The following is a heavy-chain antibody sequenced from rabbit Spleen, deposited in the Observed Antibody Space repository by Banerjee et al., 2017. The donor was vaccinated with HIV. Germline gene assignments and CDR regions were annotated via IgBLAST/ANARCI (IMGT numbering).Heavy chain of an antibody. D-gene: IGHD2-1*01. Sequence: QEQLEESGGDLVKPEGSLTLTCTASGFSFSSSYWIFWVRQAPGKGLEWIASIYTGSGATYYANWAKGRFIMSRTSSTTVTLQMASLTAADTATYFCARDLVAVIGWNFKLWGPGTLVTVS. J-gene: IGHJ4*01. CDR2: IYTGSGAT. CDR1: GFSFSSSYW. CDR3: ARDLVAVIGWNFKL. V-gene: IGHV1S45*01.